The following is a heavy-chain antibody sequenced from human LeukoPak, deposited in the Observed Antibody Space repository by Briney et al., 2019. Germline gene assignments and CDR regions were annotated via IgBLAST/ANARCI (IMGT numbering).Heavy chain of an antibody. V-gene: IGHV4-34*01. CDR2: INHSGST. Sequence: SETLSLTCAVYGGSFSGYFWSWIRQPPGKGLEWIGGINHSGSTNYKSSLRSRVTISVDKSKNQFSLKLNSVTAADTAVYYCARWGTTGTGNWFDPLGQGTLVTVSS. CDR1: GGSFSGYF. J-gene: IGHJ5*02. CDR3: ARWGTTGTGNWFDP. D-gene: IGHD1-1*01.